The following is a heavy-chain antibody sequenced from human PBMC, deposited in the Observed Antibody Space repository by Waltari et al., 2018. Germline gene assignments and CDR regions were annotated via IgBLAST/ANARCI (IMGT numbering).Heavy chain of an antibody. J-gene: IGHJ5*02. CDR1: GFRLTDYA. D-gene: IGHD3-10*01. Sequence: EERLVESGGGLVKPGGSLVSFRVASGFRLTDYALNWVRQAPGTGLGWLSSIGGTHSNIFYAESVRGRFTVSRDNSKNSLYLEMSNVRAEDTGLYYCTRDLYGSGGDWFDPWGQGTLVTVSS. V-gene: IGHV3-21*03. CDR2: IGGTHSNI. CDR3: TRDLYGSGGDWFDP.